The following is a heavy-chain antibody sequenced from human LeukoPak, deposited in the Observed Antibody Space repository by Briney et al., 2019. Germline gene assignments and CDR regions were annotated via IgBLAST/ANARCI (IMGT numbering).Heavy chain of an antibody. V-gene: IGHV3-30*18. CDR2: ISYDGSNK. J-gene: IGHJ6*02. CDR1: GFTFSSYG. D-gene: IGHD3-22*01. CDR3: AKEGYYYDSSGYNYYYGMDV. Sequence: QVQLVESGGGVVQPGRSLRLSCAAPGFTFSSYGMHWVRQAPGKGLEWVAVISYDGSNKYYADSVKGRFTISRDNSKNTLYLQMNSLRAEDTAVYYCAKEGYYYDSSGYNYYYGMDVWGQGTTVTVSS.